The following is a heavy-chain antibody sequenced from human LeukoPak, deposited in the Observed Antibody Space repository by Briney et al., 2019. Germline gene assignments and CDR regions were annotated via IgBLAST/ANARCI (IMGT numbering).Heavy chain of an antibody. CDR2: ISYDGSNK. Sequence: PGGSLRLSCAASGFTFSSYAMHWVRQAPGKGLEWVAVISYDGSNKYYADSVKGRFTISRDNSKNTLYLQMNSLRAEDTAVYYCARKAGGYSYGPLDYWGQGTLVTVSS. V-gene: IGHV3-30-3*01. CDR1: GFTFSSYA. CDR3: ARKAGGYSYGPLDY. D-gene: IGHD5-18*01. J-gene: IGHJ4*02.